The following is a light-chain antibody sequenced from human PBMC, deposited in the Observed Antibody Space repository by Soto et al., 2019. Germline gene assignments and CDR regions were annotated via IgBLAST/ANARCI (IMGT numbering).Light chain of an antibody. Sequence: DIQMTQSPPSMSASVGDRVTITCRASQDISSWLAWYQQKPGKAPELLIYAASTLQSGVPSRFSGSGSGTHFPLTISRLQPEDFPTYYCQQSNSFPFTVGQETRLEMK. J-gene: IGKJ5*01. V-gene: IGKV1-12*02. CDR3: QQSNSFPFT. CDR1: QDISSW. CDR2: AAS.